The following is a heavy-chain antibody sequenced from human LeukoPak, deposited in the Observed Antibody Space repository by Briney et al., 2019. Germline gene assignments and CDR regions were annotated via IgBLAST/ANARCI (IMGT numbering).Heavy chain of an antibody. CDR2: IKQDGVVK. V-gene: IGHV3-7*01. J-gene: IGHJ4*02. CDR3: ARDSAGNDY. D-gene: IGHD6-13*01. CDR1: LYTFSTYW. Sequence: GGGLRVSCVDSLYTFSTYWMSWVRAALGEGLEWVSHIKQDGVVKYYVDSVKGRFTISRDNAKNSLYLQMNSLRDEDTAMYYCARDSAGNDYWGQGTLVTVSS.